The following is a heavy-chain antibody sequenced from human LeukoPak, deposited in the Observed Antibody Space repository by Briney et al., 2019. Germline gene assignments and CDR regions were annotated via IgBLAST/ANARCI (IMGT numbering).Heavy chain of an antibody. CDR1: GGSISSGDYY. CDR3: ARAGAQGSGSCSNFDY. J-gene: IGHJ4*02. D-gene: IGHD3-10*01. CDR2: IYYSGST. V-gene: IGHV4-30-4*08. Sequence: SETLSLTCTVSGGSISSGDYYWSWIRQPPGKGLEWIGYIYYSGSTYYNPSLKSRVTISVDTSKNQFSLKLSSVTAADTAVYYCARAGAQGSGSCSNFDYWGQGTLVTVSS.